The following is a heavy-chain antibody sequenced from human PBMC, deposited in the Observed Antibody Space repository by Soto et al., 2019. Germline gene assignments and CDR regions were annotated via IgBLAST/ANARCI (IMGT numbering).Heavy chain of an antibody. CDR3: ARHGADPQGGSTHFDY. D-gene: IGHD3-10*01. CDR2: IYYSGST. V-gene: IGHV4-39*01. CDR1: GGSISSSSYY. J-gene: IGHJ4*02. Sequence: PPETLSLTXTVPGGSISSSSYYWGWIRQPPGKGLEWIGSIYYSGSTYYNPSLKSRVTISVDTSKNQFSLKLSSVTAADTAVYYCARHGADPQGGSTHFDYWGQGTLVTVSS.